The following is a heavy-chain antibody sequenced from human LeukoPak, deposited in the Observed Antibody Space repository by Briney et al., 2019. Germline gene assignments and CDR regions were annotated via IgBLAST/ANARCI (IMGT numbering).Heavy chain of an antibody. CDR1: GASFSGYY. J-gene: IGHJ4*02. CDR2: INHSGST. CDR3: ARLHPGYDILTGYYGGLDY. Sequence: SETLSLTCAVDGASFSGYYWSWIRQPPGKGLEWIGEINHSGSTNYNPSLKGRVTISGDTSKNQFSLKLSSLTAADTAVYYCARLHPGYDILTGYYGGLDYWGQGTLVTVSS. V-gene: IGHV4-34*01. D-gene: IGHD3-9*01.